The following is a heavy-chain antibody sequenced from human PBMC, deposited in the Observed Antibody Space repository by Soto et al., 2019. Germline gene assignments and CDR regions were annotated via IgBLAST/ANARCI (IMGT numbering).Heavy chain of an antibody. D-gene: IGHD6-19*01. J-gene: IGHJ1*01. CDR1: GFTFSSYW. CDR3: AKGVPGIAVAGTGYFQH. V-gene: IGHV3-7*01. CDR2: IKQDGSEK. Sequence: GGSLRLSCAASGFTFSSYWMSWVRQAPGKGLEWVANIKQDGSEKYYVDSVKGRFTISRDNAKNSLYLQMNSLRAEDTAVYYCAKGVPGIAVAGTGYFQHWGQGTLVTVSS.